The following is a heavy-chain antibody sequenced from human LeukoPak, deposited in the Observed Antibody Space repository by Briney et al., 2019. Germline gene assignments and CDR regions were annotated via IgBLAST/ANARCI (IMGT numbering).Heavy chain of an antibody. D-gene: IGHD2-15*01. CDR3: ARGGTTPYYFDD. V-gene: IGHV4-4*07. CDR2: IYSNENT. J-gene: IGHJ4*02. Sequence: PSETLSLTCTVSGGSITSYYWSWIRQPAGKGLEWIGRIYSNENTNYNPSLKSRVTMSVDTSKNQFSLKLSSVTAADTAVYYCARGGTTPYYFDDWGQGTLVTVSP. CDR1: GGSITSYY.